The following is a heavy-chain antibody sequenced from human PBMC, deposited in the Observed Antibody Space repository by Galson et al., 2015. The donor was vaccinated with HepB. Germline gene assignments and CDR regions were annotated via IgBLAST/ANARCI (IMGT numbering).Heavy chain of an antibody. Sequence: SLRLSCAASGFTFSSYAMHWVRQAPGKGLEWVAVISYDGSNKYYADSVKGRFTISRDNSKNSVYLQMNSLRAEDTAVYYCARSKCSGGSCSLKSIYYYYYYMDVWGIGTTVTVSS. D-gene: IGHD2-15*01. CDR1: GFTFSSYA. V-gene: IGHV3-30-3*01. CDR2: ISYDGSNK. J-gene: IGHJ6*03. CDR3: ARSKCSGGSCSLKSIYYYYYYMDV.